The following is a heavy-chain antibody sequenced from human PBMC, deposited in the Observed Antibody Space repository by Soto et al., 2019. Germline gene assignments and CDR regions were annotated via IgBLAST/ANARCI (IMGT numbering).Heavy chain of an antibody. CDR3: AKGIEGATLYGMDV. D-gene: IGHD1-26*01. CDR2: ISYDGSNT. V-gene: IGHV3-30*18. CDR1: GFTFSSYG. J-gene: IGHJ6*02. Sequence: QVQLVESGGGVVQPGRSLRLSCAASGFTFSSYGMHWVRQAPGKGLEWVAVISYDGSNTYYAASVKGRFTISRDNSKNTLYVQMNSLRAEDTAVYYCAKGIEGATLYGMDVLGQGTTVTVSS.